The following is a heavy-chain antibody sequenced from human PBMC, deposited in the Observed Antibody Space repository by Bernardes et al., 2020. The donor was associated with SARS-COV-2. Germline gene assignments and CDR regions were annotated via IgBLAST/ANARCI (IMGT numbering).Heavy chain of an antibody. CDR3: ARGERDDFWSGFYRGGKFDY. CDR2: IYSGGST. CDR1: GFTVSGYY. Sequence: GGSLRLSCAAFGFTVSGYYMTWVRQAPGKGLEWVSVIYSGGSTYYADSVKGRFTLSRDNSKNTLFLQMNSLRADDAAVYYCARGERDDFWSGFYRGGKFDYWGQGTLVTVSS. D-gene: IGHD3-3*01. J-gene: IGHJ4*02. V-gene: IGHV3-53*01.